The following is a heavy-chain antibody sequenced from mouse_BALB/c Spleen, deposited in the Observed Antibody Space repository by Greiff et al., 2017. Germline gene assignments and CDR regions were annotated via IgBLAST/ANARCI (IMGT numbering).Heavy chain of an antibody. CDR2: INSNGGST. Sequence: EVKVVESGGGLVQPGGSLKLSCAASGFTFSSYGMSWVRQTPDKRLELVATINSNGGSTYYPDSVKGRFTISRDNAKNTLYLQMSSLKSEDTAMYYCARDWGTGSYWGQGTLVTVSA. J-gene: IGHJ3*01. V-gene: IGHV5-6-3*01. CDR1: GFTFSSYG. CDR3: ARDWGTGSY.